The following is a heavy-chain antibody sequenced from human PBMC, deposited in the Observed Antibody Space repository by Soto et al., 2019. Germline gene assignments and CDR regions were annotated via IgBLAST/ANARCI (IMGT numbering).Heavy chain of an antibody. CDR2: IRGDGCAT. D-gene: IGHD2-21*01. J-gene: IGHJ3*01. CDR3: AKDRRGGEYPAFDL. CDR1: GFTLSDYD. Sequence: DVHLLESGGGLVQPGGSLRLSCVASGFTLSDYDMGWVRQAPGKGLEWVSLIRGDGCATYYARSLEGRLTISRDTSENTLYLQMNSLRAEATALYYCAKDRRGGEYPAFDLWGQGTLVTVSS. V-gene: IGHV3-23*01.